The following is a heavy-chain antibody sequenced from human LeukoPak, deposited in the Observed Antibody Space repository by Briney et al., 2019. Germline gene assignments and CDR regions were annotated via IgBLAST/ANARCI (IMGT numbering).Heavy chain of an antibody. CDR2: ITTSDGNT. D-gene: IGHD7-27*01. CDR1: GFTFSSYT. Sequence: GGSLRLSCAASGFTFSSYTMSWVRQAPGKGLEWVSTITTSDGNTYYADSVKGRFTVSRDNSKNTLYPQMNSLRAEDTAVYYCAKDGGLWVSAHWGDSWGRGTLVTVSS. CDR3: AKDGGLWVSAHWGDS. V-gene: IGHV3-23*01. J-gene: IGHJ4*02.